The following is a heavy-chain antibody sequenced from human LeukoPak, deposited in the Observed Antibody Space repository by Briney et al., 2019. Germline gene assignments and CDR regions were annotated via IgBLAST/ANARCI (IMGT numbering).Heavy chain of an antibody. J-gene: IGHJ6*02. D-gene: IGHD4-11*01. CDR3: ARAYGNNGMDV. CDR1: GFTFGTYW. V-gene: IGHV3-53*01. Sequence: GGSLRLSCAASGFTFGTYWMSWVRQAPGKGLEWVSVLYSGGYANYTGSVEGRFTISRDNSKNTLYLQMNSLRADDTALYYCARAYGNNGMDVWGQGTTVTVSS. CDR2: LYSGGYA.